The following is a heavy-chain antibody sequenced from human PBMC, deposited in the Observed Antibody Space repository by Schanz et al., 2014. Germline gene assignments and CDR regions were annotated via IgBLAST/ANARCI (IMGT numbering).Heavy chain of an antibody. J-gene: IGHJ3*02. CDR2: ISGSGGST. CDR3: AKGRFGELSAFDI. CDR1: GFAVDNYY. Sequence: EVQLAASGGGLVQPGGSLRLSCAASGFAVDNYYMSCVRQAPGKGLEWVSAISGSGGSTYYADSVKGRFTISRDNSKNTLYLQMNSLRAEDTAVYYCAKGRFGELSAFDIWGRGTMVTCSS. D-gene: IGHD3-10*01. V-gene: IGHV3-23*04.